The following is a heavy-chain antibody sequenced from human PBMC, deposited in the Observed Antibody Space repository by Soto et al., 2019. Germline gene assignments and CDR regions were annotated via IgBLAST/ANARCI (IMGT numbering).Heavy chain of an antibody. Sequence: GSLRLSCAASGFTFSSYGMHWVRQAPGKGLEWVAVIWYDGSNKYYADSVKGRFTISRDNSKNTLYLQMNSLRAEDTAVYYCAREALRGLFDYWGQGTLVTVSS. J-gene: IGHJ4*02. CDR1: GFTFSSYG. CDR3: AREALRGLFDY. D-gene: IGHD3-10*01. V-gene: IGHV3-33*01. CDR2: IWYDGSNK.